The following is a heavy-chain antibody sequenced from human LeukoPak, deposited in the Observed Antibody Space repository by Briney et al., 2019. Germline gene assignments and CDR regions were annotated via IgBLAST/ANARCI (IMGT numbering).Heavy chain of an antibody. J-gene: IGHJ4*02. Sequence: ESGATLAHPTQTFTLTCSFSGVSLSTSRVGVGWTRQPPGKDLEWLALIYGDDDKRYSPSLKSRLTITKDTSTTQVVLKLTNLDPVDTATYYCAHGETEDPMTSNHRYFDYSGQGTLVTVSS. CDR3: AHGETEDPMTSNHRYFDY. V-gene: IGHV2-5*02. CDR1: GVSLSTSRVG. CDR2: IYGDDDK. D-gene: IGHD3-22*01.